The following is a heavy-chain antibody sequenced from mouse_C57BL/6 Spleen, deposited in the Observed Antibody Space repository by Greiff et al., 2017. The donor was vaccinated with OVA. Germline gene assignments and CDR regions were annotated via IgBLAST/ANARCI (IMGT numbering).Heavy chain of an antibody. CDR3: ARHDDYEARLDY. V-gene: IGHV5-6*01. D-gene: IGHD2-4*01. Sequence: EVQLVESGGDLVKPGGSLKLSCAASGFTFSSYGMSWVRQTPDKRLEWVATISSGGSYTYYPASVKGRFTISIDNAKNTLYLKMSSLKSEDTAMYYCARHDDYEARLDYGGQGTTLTVSS. CDR2: ISSGGSYT. CDR1: GFTFSSYG. J-gene: IGHJ2*01.